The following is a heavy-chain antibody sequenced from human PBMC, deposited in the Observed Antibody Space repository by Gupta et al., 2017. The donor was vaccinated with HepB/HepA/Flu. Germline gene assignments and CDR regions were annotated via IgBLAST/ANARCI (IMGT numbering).Heavy chain of an antibody. V-gene: IGHV3-9*01. Sequence: EVQLVEPGGGLVQPGWSLRLSCVVSGLPLYEYAMHWVREAPGKGLEWVSSITWDSGNIAYADSVKGRFTISRDNGEKSLYLQMNSLRTEDTALYYCAKARDMGIYYKFGMDVWGQGTTVTVS. CDR3: AKARDMGIYYKFGMDV. D-gene: IGHD3-10*01. CDR1: GLPLYEYA. CDR2: ITWDSGNI. J-gene: IGHJ6*02.